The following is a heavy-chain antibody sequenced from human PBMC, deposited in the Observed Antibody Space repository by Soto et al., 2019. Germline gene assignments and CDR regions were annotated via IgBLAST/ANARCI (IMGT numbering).Heavy chain of an antibody. CDR1: GFTFTSYA. V-gene: IGHV3-30-3*01. D-gene: IGHD1-7*01. Sequence: QVQLVESGGGVVQPGRSLRLSCAASGFTFTSYAMHWVRQAPGKGLEWVAVISYDGSNKYYADSVKGRFPISRDNSKNTLYLQMNSLRAEDTAVYYCARSITGTTYYFDYWGQGTLVTVSS. J-gene: IGHJ4*02. CDR3: ARSITGTTYYFDY. CDR2: ISYDGSNK.